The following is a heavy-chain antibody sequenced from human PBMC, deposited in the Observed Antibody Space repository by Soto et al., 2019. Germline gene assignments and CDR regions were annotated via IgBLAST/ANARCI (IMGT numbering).Heavy chain of an antibody. J-gene: IGHJ6*02. CDR1: GGSINSKSYF. V-gene: IGHV4-39*07. CDR2: INYVGKT. CDR3: AREGPPGYGMDV. Sequence: SETLSLTCSVSGGSINSKSYFWGWIRQTPGKGLEWIASINYVGKTYYSPSLKSRLAISVDTSKNQFSLRLSSVTAADTAVYYCAREGPPGYGMDVWGQGTTVTVSS.